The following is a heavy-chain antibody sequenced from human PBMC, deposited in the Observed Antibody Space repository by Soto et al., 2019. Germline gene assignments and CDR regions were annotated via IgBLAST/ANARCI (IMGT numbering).Heavy chain of an antibody. CDR1: GYTFTVYY. J-gene: IGHJ3*02. V-gene: IGHV1-2*04. Sequence: GASVKVSCKASGYTFTVYYMHWVRQAPGQGLEWMGWINPNSGGTNYAQKFQGWVTMTRDTSISTAYMELSRLRSDDTAVYYCARAYYDSSGYYSLDAFDIWGQGTMVTVSS. CDR2: INPNSGGT. CDR3: ARAYYDSSGYYSLDAFDI. D-gene: IGHD3-22*01.